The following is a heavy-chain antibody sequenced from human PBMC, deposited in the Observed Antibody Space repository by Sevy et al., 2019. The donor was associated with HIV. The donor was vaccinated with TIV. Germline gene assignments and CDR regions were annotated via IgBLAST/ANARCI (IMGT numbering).Heavy chain of an antibody. CDR1: GFTFSSYG. D-gene: IGHD2-15*01. V-gene: IGHV3-30*18. CDR3: AKGRGGTSFYYYGMDV. J-gene: IGHJ6*02. CDR2: ISYDGSNK. Sequence: GGSLRLSCAASGFTFSSYGMHWVRQAPGKGLEWVAVISYDGSNKYYADSVKGRFTISRDNSKNTLYLQMNSLGAEDTAVYYCAKGRGGTSFYYYGMDVWGQGTTVTVSS.